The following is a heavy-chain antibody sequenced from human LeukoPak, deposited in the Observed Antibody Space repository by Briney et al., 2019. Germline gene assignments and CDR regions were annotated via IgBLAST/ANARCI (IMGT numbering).Heavy chain of an antibody. CDR1: GFTFSSYW. CDR3: ATNIVGPTLDY. CDR2: TNSDGSTT. D-gene: IGHD1-26*01. J-gene: IGHJ4*02. V-gene: IGHV3-74*01. Sequence: GGSLRLSCAAPGFTFSSYWMHWVRHAPGKGLVWVSGTNSDGSTTAYADSVEGRFTISRDNAKNTLYLQMNSLRAEDTAVYYCATNIVGPTLDYWGQGTLVTVSS.